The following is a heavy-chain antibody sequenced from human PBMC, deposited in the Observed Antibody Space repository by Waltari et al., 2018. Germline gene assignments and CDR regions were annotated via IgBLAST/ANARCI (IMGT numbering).Heavy chain of an antibody. CDR2: ISHSGTT. D-gene: IGHD5-12*01. V-gene: IGHV4-38-2*02. CDR1: GYSISSGYY. CDR3: VTDQGWLRSLE. J-gene: IGHJ3*01. Sequence: QVQLQESGPGLVKPSEPLSLTCAVSGYSISSGYYWGWIRQPPGKGLEWIGSISHSGTTYYNPSLRSRITISMDTSKNQFSLRLSSVTAVDTAVYYCVTDQGWLRSLEWGQGTKVTVSS.